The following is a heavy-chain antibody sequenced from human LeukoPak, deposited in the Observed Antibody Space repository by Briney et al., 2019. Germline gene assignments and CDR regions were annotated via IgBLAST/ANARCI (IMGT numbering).Heavy chain of an antibody. V-gene: IGHV4-38-2*02. D-gene: IGHD5-12*01. CDR3: AREGRSATRGY. Sequence: SETLSLTCTVSGSSISSGYYWGWVRQIPGKGLEWIGTVFYNGKTYYNPSLKSRVTISIDTSENQFSLKLSSVTAADTAVYYCAREGRSATRGYWGQGTLVTVSS. CDR1: GSSISSGYY. J-gene: IGHJ4*02. CDR2: VFYNGKT.